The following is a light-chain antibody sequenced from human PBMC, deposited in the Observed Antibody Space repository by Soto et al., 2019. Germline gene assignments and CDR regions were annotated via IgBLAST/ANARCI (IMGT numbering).Light chain of an antibody. V-gene: IGKV3-20*01. CDR1: QSVRSNF. CDR2: GAS. Sequence: EIVLTQSPGTLSLSPGERATISCRASQSVRSNFLAWYQQKPGQAPRLLIYGASNRATGIPDRFSGSGSGTDFTLTITXLEPEDFAMYYCQRYDSFRTFGQGTKVDIK. J-gene: IGKJ1*01. CDR3: QRYDSFRT.